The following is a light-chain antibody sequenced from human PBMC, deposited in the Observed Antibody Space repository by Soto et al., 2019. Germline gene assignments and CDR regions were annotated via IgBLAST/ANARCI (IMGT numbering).Light chain of an antibody. J-gene: IGLJ2*01. CDR2: QDD. V-gene: IGLV6-57*01. Sequence: NFMLTQPPSVSESLGKTVTISCTRSSGSIASNYVQWYQQRPGSPPTALIYQDDQRASGVPDRFSGSMDSSSNSASLPISGQKTEDEAYYNCQSYDVYSVVFGGGTKVTVL. CDR1: SGSIASNY. CDR3: QSYDVYSVV.